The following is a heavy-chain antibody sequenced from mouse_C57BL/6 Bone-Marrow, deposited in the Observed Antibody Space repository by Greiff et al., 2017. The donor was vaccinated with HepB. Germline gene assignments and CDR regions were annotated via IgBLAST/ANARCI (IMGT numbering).Heavy chain of an antibody. J-gene: IGHJ4*01. V-gene: IGHV1-81*01. CDR1: GYTFTSYG. Sequence: VKLQESGAELARPGASVKLSCKASGYTFTSYGISWVKQRTGQGLEWIGEIYPRSGNTYYNEKFKGKATLTADKSSSTAYMELRSLTSEDSAVYFCAKNYYGSSYEAMDYWGQGTSVTVSS. CDR2: IYPRSGNT. CDR3: AKNYYGSSYEAMDY. D-gene: IGHD1-1*01.